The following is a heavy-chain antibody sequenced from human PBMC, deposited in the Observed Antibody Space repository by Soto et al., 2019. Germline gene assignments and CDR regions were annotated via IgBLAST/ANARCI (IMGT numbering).Heavy chain of an antibody. CDR3: AATPSRRGYSSSWGFDY. Sequence: VSVKVSCKVSGYTLTELSMHWVRQAPGKGLEWMGGFDPEDGETIYAQKFQGRVTMTEDTSTDTAYMELSSLRSEDTAVYYCAATPSRRGYSSSWGFDYWGQGTLVTVSS. CDR1: GYTLTELS. J-gene: IGHJ4*02. V-gene: IGHV1-24*01. CDR2: FDPEDGET. D-gene: IGHD6-13*01.